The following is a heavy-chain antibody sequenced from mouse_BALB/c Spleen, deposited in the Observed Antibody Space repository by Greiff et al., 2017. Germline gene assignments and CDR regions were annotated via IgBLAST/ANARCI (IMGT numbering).Heavy chain of an antibody. V-gene: IGHV3-6*02. CDR2: ISYDGSN. Sequence: ESGPGLVKPSQSLSLTCSVTGYSITSGYYWNWIRQFPGNKLEWMGYISYDGSNNYNPSLKNRISITRDTSKNQFFLKLNSVTTEDTATYYCATLFTTVGFAYWGQGTLVTVSA. CDR1: GYSITSGYY. J-gene: IGHJ3*01. D-gene: IGHD1-1*01. CDR3: ATLFTTVGFAY.